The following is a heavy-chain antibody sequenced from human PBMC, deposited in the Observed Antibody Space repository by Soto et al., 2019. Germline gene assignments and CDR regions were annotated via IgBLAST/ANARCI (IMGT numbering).Heavy chain of an antibody. CDR2: IIPILGIA. CDR1: GGTFSSYT. J-gene: IGHJ4*02. D-gene: IGHD2-15*01. V-gene: IGHV1-69*04. Sequence: SVKVSCKASGGTFSSYTISWVRQAPGQGLEWMGRIIPILGIANYAQKFQGRVTITADKSTSTAYMELSSLRSEDTDVYYCARDCGSSGGSCRDYWGQGTLVTVSS. CDR3: ARDCGSSGGSCRDY.